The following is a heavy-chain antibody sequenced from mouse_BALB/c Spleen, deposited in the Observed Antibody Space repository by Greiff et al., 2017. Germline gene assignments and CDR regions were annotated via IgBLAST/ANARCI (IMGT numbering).Heavy chain of an antibody. Sequence: EVKLVESGGGLVKPGGSLKLSCAASGFTFSSYAMSWVRQTPEKRLEWVATISSGGSYTYYPDSVKGRFTISRDNAKNTLYLQMSSLRSEDTAMYYCARQPLYYYGSSYSDYWGQGTTLTVSS. CDR1: GFTFSSYA. D-gene: IGHD1-1*01. J-gene: IGHJ2*01. CDR2: ISSGGSYT. V-gene: IGHV5-9-3*01. CDR3: ARQPLYYYGSSYSDY.